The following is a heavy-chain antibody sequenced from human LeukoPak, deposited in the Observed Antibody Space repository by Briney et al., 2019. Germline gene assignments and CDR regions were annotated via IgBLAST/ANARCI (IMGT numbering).Heavy chain of an antibody. CDR1: GFTFSSYE. CDR2: ISSSGSTI. Sequence: GGSLRLSCAASGFTFSSYEMNWVRQAPGKGLEWVSYISSSGSTIYYADSVKGRFTTSRDNAKNSLYLQMNSLRAEDTAVYYCARDRTSDYYMDVWGKGTTVTVSS. CDR3: ARDRTSDYYMDV. D-gene: IGHD2-2*01. V-gene: IGHV3-48*03. J-gene: IGHJ6*03.